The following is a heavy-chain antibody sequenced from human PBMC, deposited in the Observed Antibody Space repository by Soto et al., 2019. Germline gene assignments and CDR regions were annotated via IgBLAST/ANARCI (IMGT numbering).Heavy chain of an antibody. D-gene: IGHD2-8*01. Sequence: ASVKVSCKASGYTFTSYGISWVRQAPGQGLEWMGWISAYNGNTNYAQKLQGRVTMTTDTSTSTAFMELRSLRSDDTAVYYCARGDCTNGVCYVNYYYGMDVWGQGTTVTVSS. J-gene: IGHJ6*02. CDR1: GYTFTSYG. CDR2: ISAYNGNT. V-gene: IGHV1-18*01. CDR3: ARGDCTNGVCYVNYYYGMDV.